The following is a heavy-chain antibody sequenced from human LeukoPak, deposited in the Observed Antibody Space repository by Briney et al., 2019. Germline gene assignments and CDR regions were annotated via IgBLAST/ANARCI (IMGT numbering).Heavy chain of an antibody. V-gene: IGHV3-23*01. J-gene: IGHJ3*02. CDR3: AKAAYGDYAGAFDI. D-gene: IGHD4-17*01. CDR2: ISGSGAGK. Sequence: GGSLRLSCAASGFTFSTYAMTWVRQAPGKGLEWVSSISGSGAGKFYAAPVKGRFTTSRDNSKNTLYVQLNSLRAEDTAVYYCAKAAYGDYAGAFDIWGQGTMVIVSS. CDR1: GFTFSTYA.